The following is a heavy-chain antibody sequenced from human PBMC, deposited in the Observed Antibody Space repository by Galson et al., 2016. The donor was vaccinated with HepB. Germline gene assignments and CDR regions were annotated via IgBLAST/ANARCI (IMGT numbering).Heavy chain of an antibody. Sequence: SLRLSCAGSGFRFSSHAIRWVRQAPGKGLEWVAVVSTDGDNNHYADSVKGQLTLSRDNAKDIVFLQMKRLRIEETGIYYCARAPDYDFWTNFYPFDHWGQGISVTVSS. J-gene: IGHJ4*02. CDR3: ARAPDYDFWTNFYPFDH. CDR2: VSTDGDNN. D-gene: IGHD3-3*01. CDR1: GFRFSSHA. V-gene: IGHV3-30-3*01.